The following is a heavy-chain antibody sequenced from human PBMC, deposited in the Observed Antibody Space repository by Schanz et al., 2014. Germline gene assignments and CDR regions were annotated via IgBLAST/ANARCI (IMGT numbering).Heavy chain of an antibody. CDR2: TSHDGSFT. CDR1: GFNFRSYG. Sequence: VQLVESGGGVVQPGRSLRLSCAASGFNFRSYGMHWVRQAPGKGLVWVSRTSHDGSFTTFADSVKGRFTISRDNAKNALSLPMNSLRAEDTAVYYGVRDTDYHFDYWGQGTLVTVSS. CDR3: VRDTDYHFDY. V-gene: IGHV3-74*01. J-gene: IGHJ4*02. D-gene: IGHD4-17*01.